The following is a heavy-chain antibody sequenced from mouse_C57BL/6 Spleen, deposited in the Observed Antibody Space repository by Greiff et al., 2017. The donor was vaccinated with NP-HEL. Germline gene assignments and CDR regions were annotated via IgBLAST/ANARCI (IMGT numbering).Heavy chain of an antibody. V-gene: IGHV1-55*01. J-gene: IGHJ4*01. CDR3: ARADGYYPSYYAMDY. D-gene: IGHD2-3*01. Sequence: VQLQQPGAELVKPGASVKMSCKASGYTFTSYWMTWVKQRPGQGLEWIGDIYPGSGSTNYNEKFKGKATLTVDTSSSTAYMQLSSLTSEDSAVYYCARADGYYPSYYAMDYWGQGTSVTVSS. CDR1: GYTFTSYW. CDR2: IYPGSGST.